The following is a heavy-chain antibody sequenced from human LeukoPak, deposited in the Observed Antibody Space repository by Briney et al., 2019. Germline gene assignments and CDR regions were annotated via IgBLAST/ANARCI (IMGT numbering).Heavy chain of an antibody. Sequence: GESLKISCKGSGYSFTSYWIGWVRQMPGKGLEWMGIIYPGDSDTRYSPSFQGQVTISADKSISTAYLQWSSLKASDTAMYYCARERRITMIVVVIDYWGQGTLVTVSS. J-gene: IGHJ4*02. CDR2: IYPGDSDT. CDR1: GYSFTSYW. D-gene: IGHD3-22*01. CDR3: ARERRITMIVVVIDY. V-gene: IGHV5-51*01.